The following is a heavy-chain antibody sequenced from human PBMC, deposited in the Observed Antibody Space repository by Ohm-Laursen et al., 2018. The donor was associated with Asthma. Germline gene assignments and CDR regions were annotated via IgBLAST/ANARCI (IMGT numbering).Heavy chain of an antibody. CDR1: GGSVSSGSYY. Sequence: GTLSLTCTVSGGSVSSGSYYWSWIRQPPGKGLEWIGYIYYSGSTYYNPSLKSRVTISVDTSKNQFSLKLSSVTAADTAVYYCARDPSLYPPYGMDVWGQGTTVTVSS. V-gene: IGHV4-61*01. J-gene: IGHJ6*02. D-gene: IGHD2-2*02. CDR3: ARDPSLYPPYGMDV. CDR2: IYYSGST.